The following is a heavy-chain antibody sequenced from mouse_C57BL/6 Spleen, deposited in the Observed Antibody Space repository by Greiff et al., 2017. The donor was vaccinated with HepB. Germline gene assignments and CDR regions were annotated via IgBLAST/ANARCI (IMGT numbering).Heavy chain of an antibody. J-gene: IGHJ1*03. Sequence: EVQRVESGGGLVQPKGSLKLSCAASGFSFNTYAMNWVRQAPGKGLEWVARIRSKSNNYATYYADSVKDRFTISRDDSESMLYLQMNNLKTEDTAMYYCVRHYDYGYWYFDVWGTGTTVTVSS. CDR3: VRHYDYGYWYFDV. CDR1: GFSFNTYA. D-gene: IGHD2-4*01. V-gene: IGHV10-1*01. CDR2: IRSKSNNYAT.